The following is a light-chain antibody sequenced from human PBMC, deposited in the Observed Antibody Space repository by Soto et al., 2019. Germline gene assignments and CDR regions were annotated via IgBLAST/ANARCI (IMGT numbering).Light chain of an antibody. CDR3: TSYTITHIPVI. V-gene: IGLV2-14*01. Sequence: QSALTQPPSASGSPGQSVTISCTGTSSDVGSYNYVSWFQQHPGKAPKLMIYEVTNRPSGVSDRFSGSKSGNTASLTITGLQAEDEAAYYCTSYTITHIPVIFGGGTKVTVL. CDR1: SSDVGSYNY. CDR2: EVT. J-gene: IGLJ2*01.